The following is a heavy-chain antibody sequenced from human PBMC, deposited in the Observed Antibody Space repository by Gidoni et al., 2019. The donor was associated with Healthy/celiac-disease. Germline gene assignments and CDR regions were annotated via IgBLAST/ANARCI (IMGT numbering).Heavy chain of an antibody. V-gene: IGHV3-49*02. CDR3: TRDSYYYDSSGYYSYYFDY. CDR2: IRSKAYGGTT. Sequence: FIRSKAYGGTTEYAASVKGRFTISRDDSKSIAYLQMNSLKTEDTAVYYCTRDSYYYDSSGYYSYYFDYWGQGTLVTVSS. J-gene: IGHJ4*02. D-gene: IGHD3-22*01.